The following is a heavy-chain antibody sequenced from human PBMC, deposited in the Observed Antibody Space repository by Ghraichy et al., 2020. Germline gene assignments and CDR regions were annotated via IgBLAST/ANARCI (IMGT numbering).Heavy chain of an antibody. CDR3: ARGPYGDYSTDY. CDR1: GGSFSGYY. CDR2: INHSGST. D-gene: IGHD4-17*01. Sequence: GSLRLSCAVYGGSFSGYYWSWIRQPPGKGLEWIGEINHSGSTNYNPSLKSRVTISVDTSKNQFSLKLSSVTAAGTAVYYCARGPYGDYSTDYWGQGTLVTVSS. V-gene: IGHV4-34*01. J-gene: IGHJ4*02.